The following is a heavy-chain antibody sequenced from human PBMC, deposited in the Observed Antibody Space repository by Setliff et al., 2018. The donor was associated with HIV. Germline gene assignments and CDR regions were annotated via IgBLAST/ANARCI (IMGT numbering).Heavy chain of an antibody. J-gene: IGHJ4*02. CDR1: GGSFSGYY. CDR2: INHSGKT. D-gene: IGHD4-4*01. CDR3: AREHDYSNYRRLDS. Sequence: SETLSLTCAVYGGSFSGYYWTWIRQPPGKGLEWIGDINHSGKTNYNRSLKSRVTISVDTSKNQFSLKLTSVTAADTAVYYCAREHDYSNYRRLDSWGQGILVTVSS. V-gene: IGHV4-34*01.